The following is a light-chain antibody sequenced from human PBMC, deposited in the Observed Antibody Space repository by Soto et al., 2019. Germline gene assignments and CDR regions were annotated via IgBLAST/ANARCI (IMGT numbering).Light chain of an antibody. V-gene: IGLV2-23*01. CDR3: CSYAGSSTWV. CDR1: GSDVGSYSL. CDR2: EGT. J-gene: IGLJ3*02. Sequence: QSALTQPASVSGSPGQSITISCTGTGSDVGSYSLVSWYQQHPGKAPKLMIYEGTKRPSGVSNRFSGSKSGNTASLTISGLQAEDEADYYCCSYAGSSTWVFGGGTKLTVL.